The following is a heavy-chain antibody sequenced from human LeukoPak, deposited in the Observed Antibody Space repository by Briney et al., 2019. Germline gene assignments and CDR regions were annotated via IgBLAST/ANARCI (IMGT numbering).Heavy chain of an antibody. CDR3: ARVVYEKNGYFVSLAGYFDL. Sequence: SVKVSCKASGGTFSSYAISWVRQAPGQGLEWMGGIIPIFGTANYAQKFQGRVTITTDESTSTAYMELSSLRSEDTAMYYCARVVYEKNGYFVSLAGYFDLWGRGTLVTVSS. CDR1: GGTFSSYA. D-gene: IGHD3-22*01. J-gene: IGHJ2*01. V-gene: IGHV1-69*05. CDR2: IIPIFGTA.